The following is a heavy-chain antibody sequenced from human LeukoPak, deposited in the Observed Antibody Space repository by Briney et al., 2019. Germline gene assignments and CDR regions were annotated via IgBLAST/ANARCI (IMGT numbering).Heavy chain of an antibody. J-gene: IGHJ3*02. Sequence: PRGSLRLSCSASGFTFSNYAIHWVRQAPGKGLEYVSAIGTDGGGTYYADSVKGRFTISRDNSKNTLYLQMSSLRAEDTAVYYCVKAIPATWGSIDIWGQGTMVIVSS. CDR3: VKAIPATWGSIDI. D-gene: IGHD3-16*01. CDR1: GFTFSNYA. V-gene: IGHV3-64D*09. CDR2: IGTDGGGT.